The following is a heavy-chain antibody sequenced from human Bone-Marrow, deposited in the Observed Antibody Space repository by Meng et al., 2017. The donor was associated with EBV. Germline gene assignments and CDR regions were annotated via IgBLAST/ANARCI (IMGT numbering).Heavy chain of an antibody. V-gene: IGHV1-69*06. CDR2: IIPIFVTP. J-gene: IGHJ4*02. CDR1: GGTLNNYA. CDR3: ARVKGLGATLGYYFDF. Sequence: QVQLVQSGTEMKKPGSSVKVSCKASGGTLNNYAISWVRQAPGQGLEWMGGIIPIFVTPNYARKFQGRVTITADKSTSTSYMELSSLRSDDTAVYYCARVKGLGATLGYYFDFWGQGTLVTVSS. D-gene: IGHD1-26*01.